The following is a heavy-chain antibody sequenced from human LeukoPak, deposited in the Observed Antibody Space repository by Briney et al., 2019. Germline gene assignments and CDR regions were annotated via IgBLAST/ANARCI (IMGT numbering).Heavy chain of an antibody. D-gene: IGHD1-26*01. CDR1: GFTFSSYS. Sequence: GGSLRLSCAASGFTFSSYSMNWVRQAPGKGLEWVSSISSSSSYIYYADSVKGRYTISRDNAKNSLYLQMNSLRVEDTAVCYCGRALGSPLDYWGQGTLVTVSA. J-gene: IGHJ4*02. V-gene: IGHV3-21*01. CDR2: ISSSSSYI. CDR3: GRALGSPLDY.